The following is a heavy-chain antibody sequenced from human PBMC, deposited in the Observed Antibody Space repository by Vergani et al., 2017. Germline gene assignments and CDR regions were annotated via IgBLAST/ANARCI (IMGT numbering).Heavy chain of an antibody. CDR1: GYIFKNYY. CDR3: ARSIEYCAGATCQEYYFDH. Sequence: QVQLVQSGAEVKKPGASVRVSCKASGYIFKNYYIHWLRQAPGQAFEWMGILNPTTGHTTSAQKFMGRVDMTRDPSTDTSTRTVQMTLSSLRSEDTAVYYYARSIEYCAGATCQEYYFDHWGQGTRVTVSS. V-gene: IGHV1-46*02. CDR2: LNPTTGHT. D-gene: IGHD2/OR15-2a*01. J-gene: IGHJ5*02.